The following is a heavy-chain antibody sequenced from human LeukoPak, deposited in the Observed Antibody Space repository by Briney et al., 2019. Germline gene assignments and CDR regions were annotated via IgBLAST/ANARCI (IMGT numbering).Heavy chain of an antibody. D-gene: IGHD6-19*01. V-gene: IGHV3-48*04. CDR3: ARLSYSSGWYEDY. CDR1: GVTFSSNS. CDR2: ISSSSSTI. Sequence: GGTLRLSCAASGVTFSSNSMNWVRQAPGKGLEGVSYISSSSSTIYYAAAVKGRFTISSKNAKNTLYLQKNSRRAEDTAVYYCARLSYSSGWYEDYWGQGTLVTVSS. J-gene: IGHJ4*02.